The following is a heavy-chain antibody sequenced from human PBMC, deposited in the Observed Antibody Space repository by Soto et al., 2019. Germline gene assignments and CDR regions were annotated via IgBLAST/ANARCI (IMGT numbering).Heavy chain of an antibody. J-gene: IGHJ4*02. CDR2: ISYDGSNK. CDR3: AKWAHGTTGHSDY. CDR1: GFTFSSYG. Sequence: QVQLVESGGGVVQPGRSLRLSCAASGFTFSSYGMHWVRQAPGKGLEWVAVISYDGSNKYYADSVKGRFTISRDNSKNTLYLQMNSLRAEDTAVYYCAKWAHGTTGHSDYWGQGTLVTVSS. V-gene: IGHV3-30*18. D-gene: IGHD1-1*01.